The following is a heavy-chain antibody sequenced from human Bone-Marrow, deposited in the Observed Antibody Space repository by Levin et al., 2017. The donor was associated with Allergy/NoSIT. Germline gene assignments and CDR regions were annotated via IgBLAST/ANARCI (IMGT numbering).Heavy chain of an antibody. CDR3: ARTLPRGYNGMAV. CDR1: GDTFTTYY. J-gene: IGHJ6*02. Sequence: GESLKISCKASGDTFTTYYIHWVRQAPGQGLEWMGIINPSSANTSHAQKFQGRVSMTRDTSTSTVYLELSSLTSEDTAVYYCARTLPRGYNGMAVWGQGTTVTASS. V-gene: IGHV1-46*01. D-gene: IGHD2/OR15-2a*01. CDR2: INPSSANT.